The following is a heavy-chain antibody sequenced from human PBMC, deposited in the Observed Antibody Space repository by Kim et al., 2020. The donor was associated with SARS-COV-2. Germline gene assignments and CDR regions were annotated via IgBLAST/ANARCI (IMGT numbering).Heavy chain of an antibody. D-gene: IGHD4-17*01. J-gene: IGHJ5*02. CDR1: GGTLSSYA. CDR3: ARDLTAIYDDYWFDP. V-gene: IGHV1-69*04. Sequence: SVKVSCKASGGTLSSYAINWVRQAPGQGLEWMGRIIPILDTANYAQKFQDRVTITADKFTNIAYMQLSSLRFEDTAVYYCARDLTAIYDDYWFDPWGQGTLVTVSS. CDR2: IIPILDTA.